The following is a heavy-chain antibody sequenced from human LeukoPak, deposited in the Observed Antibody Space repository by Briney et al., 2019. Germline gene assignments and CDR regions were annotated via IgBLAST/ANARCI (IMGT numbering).Heavy chain of an antibody. CDR1: GFTFSDSA. CDR2: ITGSGLTT. Sequence: GSLRHSCTTTGFTFSDSAMTWVRQAPGKGLEWVSIITGSGLTTYYAESVKGRFTISRDNSKNALYLQMPSLKAEDTAVYYCAKVAASDVWSSCDSWGQGTLVTVSS. CDR3: AKVAASDVWSSCDS. D-gene: IGHD6-13*01. V-gene: IGHV3-23*01. J-gene: IGHJ5*01.